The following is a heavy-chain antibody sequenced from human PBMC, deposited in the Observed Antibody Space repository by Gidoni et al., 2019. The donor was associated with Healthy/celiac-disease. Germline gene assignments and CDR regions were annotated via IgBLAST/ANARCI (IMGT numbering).Heavy chain of an antibody. CDR3: AKDTHRVVVVAADSFDY. CDR1: GFTLSRYA. D-gene: IGHD2-15*01. Sequence: EVQLFEAVGGLVQPVGSLRLSCAASGFTLSRYAMSWVRQAPVEGLEWVSAMCGSCSSTYYADYVKGRFNISRDNSKNTLYLQMNSLRAEDTAVYYCAKDTHRVVVVAADSFDYWGQGTLVTVSS. V-gene: IGHV3-23*01. J-gene: IGHJ4*02. CDR2: MCGSCSST.